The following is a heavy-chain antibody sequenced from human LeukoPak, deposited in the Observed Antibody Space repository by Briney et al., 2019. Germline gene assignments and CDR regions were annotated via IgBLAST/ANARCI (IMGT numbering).Heavy chain of an antibody. V-gene: IGHV3-7*01. CDR1: GFTFNKCW. Sequence: GGSLRLSCVVSGFTFNKCWMNWVRQAPGKGLEWVAHINPDGRDKYYVDSVKGRFSIYRDNAENSMYLQMNSLRVEDTAVYYCTSWGDTTAEYFQRWGQGTLVTVSS. J-gene: IGHJ1*01. CDR3: TSWGDTTAEYFQR. D-gene: IGHD2-21*02. CDR2: INPDGRDK.